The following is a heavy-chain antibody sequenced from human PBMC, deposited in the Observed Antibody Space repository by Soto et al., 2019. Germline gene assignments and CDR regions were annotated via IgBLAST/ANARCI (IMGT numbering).Heavy chain of an antibody. Sequence: PGGSLRLSCAASGFPFSTYGMHWVRQAPGKGLEWVAVMSYDGVNKYYADSVKGRFTISRDRSKNTLYLQMDNLRAEDTAFYYCAKDQGGYLSVFDYWGQGTLVTVSS. V-gene: IGHV3-30*18. D-gene: IGHD5-12*01. CDR1: GFPFSTYG. CDR3: AKDQGGYLSVFDY. CDR2: MSYDGVNK. J-gene: IGHJ4*02.